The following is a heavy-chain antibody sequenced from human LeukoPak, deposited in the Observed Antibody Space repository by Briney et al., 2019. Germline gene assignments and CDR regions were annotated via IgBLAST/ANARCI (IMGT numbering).Heavy chain of an antibody. CDR1: GYTFTGYY. V-gene: IGHV1-2*02. CDR3: ARGPFRRLQSFWWFDP. J-gene: IGHJ5*02. CDR2: INPNSGGT. Sequence: GASVKVSCKASGYTFTGYYMHWVRQAPGQGLEWMGWINPNSGGTNYAQKFQGRATMTRDTSISTAYMELSRLRSDDTAVYYCARGPFRRLQSFWWFDPWGQGTLVTVSS. D-gene: IGHD5-24*01.